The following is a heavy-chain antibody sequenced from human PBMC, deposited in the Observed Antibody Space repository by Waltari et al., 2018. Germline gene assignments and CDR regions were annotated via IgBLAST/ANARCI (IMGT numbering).Heavy chain of an antibody. J-gene: IGHJ4*02. D-gene: IGHD3-10*01. CDR1: GGTFSSYA. V-gene: IGHV1-69*08. CDR2: IIPIFGTA. Sequence: QVQLVQSGAEVKKPGSSVKVSCKASGGTFSSYAISWVRQAPGQGLEWMGRIIPIFGTANDAQKFQGRVTITADKSTSTAYMELSSLRSEDTAVYYCAREGGTMVQGDSPFMAGLHFDYWGQGTLVTVSS. CDR3: AREGGTMVQGDSPFMAGLHFDY.